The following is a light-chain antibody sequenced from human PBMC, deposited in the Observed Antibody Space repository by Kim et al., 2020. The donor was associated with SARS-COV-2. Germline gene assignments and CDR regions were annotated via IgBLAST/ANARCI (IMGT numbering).Light chain of an antibody. CDR1: SGNIAANH. J-gene: IGLJ2*01. CDR2: EHD. V-gene: IGLV6-57*03. CDR3: QSYDSSSHVV. Sequence: KTVTISCNRSSGNIAANHVQWYQQRPGSAPNTVIYEHDQRPSGVPDRFSGSIDSSSNSASLSISGLKTEDEADYYCQSYDSSSHVVFGGGTQLTVL.